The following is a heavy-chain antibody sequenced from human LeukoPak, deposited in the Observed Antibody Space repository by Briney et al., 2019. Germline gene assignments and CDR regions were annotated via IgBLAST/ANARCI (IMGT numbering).Heavy chain of an antibody. CDR3: ARDFLLAPYDSGWYSDH. D-gene: IGHD6-19*01. V-gene: IGHV3-7*01. CDR2: INQDGSDK. CDR1: GFTFSNYW. J-gene: IGHJ4*02. Sequence: GGSLRLSCAASGFTFSNYWLSWVRQAPGKGLEWVANINQDGSDKYYVDSVKGRFTISRDNAKNSLYLQMNSLRAEDTAVYYCARDFLLAPYDSGWYSDHWGQGTLVTVSS.